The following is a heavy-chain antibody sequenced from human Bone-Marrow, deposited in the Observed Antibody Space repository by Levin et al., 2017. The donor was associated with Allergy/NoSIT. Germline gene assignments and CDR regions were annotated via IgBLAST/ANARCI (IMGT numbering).Heavy chain of an antibody. Sequence: GESLKISCAASGFTFRSYWMHWVRQAPGKGLVWVSRIKSDGSSTNYADSVRGRFTISRDNTKETLYLQMNSLRAEDTAVYYCSRGASYRSSSGNFYDWYFDLWGRGTLVTASS. D-gene: IGHD3-16*02. CDR2: IKSDGSST. V-gene: IGHV3-74*01. CDR1: GFTFRSYW. J-gene: IGHJ2*01. CDR3: SRGASYRSSSGNFYDWYFDL.